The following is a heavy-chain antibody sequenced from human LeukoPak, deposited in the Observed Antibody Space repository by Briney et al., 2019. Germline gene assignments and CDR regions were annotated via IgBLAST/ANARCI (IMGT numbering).Heavy chain of an antibody. J-gene: IGHJ4*02. D-gene: IGHD5/OR15-5a*01. CDR1: GGTFSSYA. CDR3: ASEEETHA. V-gene: IGHV1-69*13. CDR2: IIPIFGTA. Sequence: SVKVSCKASGGTFSSYAISWVRQAPGQGVEWMGGIIPIFGTANDPQKFHGRVTITADESTKTAYMELSSLRSEATAVYYCASEEETHAWGQGNLVTASS.